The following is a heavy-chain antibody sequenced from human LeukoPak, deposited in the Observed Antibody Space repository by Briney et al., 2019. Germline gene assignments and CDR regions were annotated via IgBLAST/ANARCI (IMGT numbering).Heavy chain of an antibody. CDR3: ARTGSLFDY. D-gene: IGHD6-13*01. J-gene: IGHJ4*02. Sequence: AESLRLSCAASGFTFSNYWMTWVRQPPGKGLEWVGNIKQDERQTYYVASVKGRFTISRDNAKNSLYLQMNSLRAEDTAVYYCARTGSLFDYWGQGTLVTVSS. CDR2: IKQDERQT. V-gene: IGHV3-7*03. CDR1: GFTFSNYW.